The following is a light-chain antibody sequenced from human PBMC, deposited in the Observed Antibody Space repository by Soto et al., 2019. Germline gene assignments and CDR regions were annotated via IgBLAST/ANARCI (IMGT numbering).Light chain of an antibody. V-gene: IGLV1-40*01. CDR1: YSDIGAGYD. Sequence: QSVLTQPPSVSGVPGQRVTISCTGGYSDIGAGYDVHWYQQLPGTAPKLLIYANTNRPSGVPDRFSGSKSGTSASLAITGLQAEDEADYYCQSYDSSLSGSVFGGGTQLTVL. J-gene: IGLJ3*02. CDR3: QSYDSSLSGSV. CDR2: ANT.